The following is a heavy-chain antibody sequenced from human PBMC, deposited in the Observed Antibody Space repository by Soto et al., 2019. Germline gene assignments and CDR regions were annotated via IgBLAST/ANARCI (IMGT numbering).Heavy chain of an antibody. CDR3: ARDPGLQLWLTQYGMDV. CDR1: GYTFTNYG. Sequence: VQLVQSGAEVKKPGASVKVSCKASGYTFTNYGISWVRQAPVQGLEWMGWISVYNGNTNYAQELQRRVTMTTDTSTSTAYMERRSMRSDDTAVYYGARDPGLQLWLTQYGMDVWGQGTTVTVSS. D-gene: IGHD5-18*01. CDR2: ISVYNGNT. J-gene: IGHJ6*02. V-gene: IGHV1-18*04.